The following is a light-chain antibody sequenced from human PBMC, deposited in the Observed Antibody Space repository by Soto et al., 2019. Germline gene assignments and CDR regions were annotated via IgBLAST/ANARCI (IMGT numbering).Light chain of an antibody. Sequence: LTQPPSVSGAPGQRVTISCTGSSSNIGAGYDVHWYQQLPGTAPKLLIYDNSNRPSGVPDRFSGSKSGTSASLAITGLQAEDEADYYCQSYDSSLSGYVFGTGTKVTVL. V-gene: IGLV1-40*01. CDR3: QSYDSSLSGYV. J-gene: IGLJ1*01. CDR2: DNS. CDR1: SSNIGAGYD.